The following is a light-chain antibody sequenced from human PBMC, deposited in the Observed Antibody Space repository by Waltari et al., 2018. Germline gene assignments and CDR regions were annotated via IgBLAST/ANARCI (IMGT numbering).Light chain of an antibody. Sequence: EIVVTQSPATLSLSPGERATLSCRASENVDTNIAWYQQKPGQPPSLLISGASTRATDIPPRFSGSGSGTEFTLSISSLQSEDFAVYYCHQYKNWPPWTFGQGTKVEIK. CDR1: ENVDTN. CDR2: GAS. J-gene: IGKJ1*01. V-gene: IGKV3-15*01. CDR3: HQYKNWPPWT.